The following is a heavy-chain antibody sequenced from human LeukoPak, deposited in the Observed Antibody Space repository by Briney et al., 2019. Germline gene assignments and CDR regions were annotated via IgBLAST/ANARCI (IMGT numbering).Heavy chain of an antibody. Sequence: ASVKVSCKPSGYTFTVNYLHWVRQAPGQGLEWVGWMNPNSGVTVYAQNFQGRVTMTRDTSISTAYMELSSLTSDDTAVYYCTRGAGTSWFDYWGQGSLVTLSS. D-gene: IGHD2-2*01. J-gene: IGHJ4*02. CDR1: GYTFTVNY. V-gene: IGHV1-2*02. CDR2: MNPNSGVT. CDR3: TRGAGTSWFDY.